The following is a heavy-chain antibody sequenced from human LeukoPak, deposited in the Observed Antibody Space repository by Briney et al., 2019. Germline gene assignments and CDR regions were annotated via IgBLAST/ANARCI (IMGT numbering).Heavy chain of an antibody. CDR3: ARDRITIDYMDV. J-gene: IGHJ6*03. V-gene: IGHV1-2*02. D-gene: IGHD3-9*01. CDR2: INPNSGGT. Sequence: ASVKVSCKASGYTFTGYYMHWVRQAPGQGLEWMGWINPNSGGTNYAQKFQGRVTMTRDTSISTAYMELSRLRSDDTAVYYCARDRITIDYMDVWGKGTTVTVSS. CDR1: GYTFTGYY.